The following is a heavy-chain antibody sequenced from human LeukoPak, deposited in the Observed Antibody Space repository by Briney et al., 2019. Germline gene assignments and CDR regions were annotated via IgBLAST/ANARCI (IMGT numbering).Heavy chain of an antibody. CDR1: GGTFSSYA. D-gene: IGHD4-17*01. CDR2: IIPIFGTA. Sequence: SVKVSCKASGGTFSSYAISWVRQAPGQGLEWMGGIIPIFGTANYAQKFQGRVTITTDESTSAAYMELSSLRSADTAVYYCARRRQGDYAFDYWGQGTLVTVSS. CDR3: ARRRQGDYAFDY. J-gene: IGHJ4*02. V-gene: IGHV1-69*05.